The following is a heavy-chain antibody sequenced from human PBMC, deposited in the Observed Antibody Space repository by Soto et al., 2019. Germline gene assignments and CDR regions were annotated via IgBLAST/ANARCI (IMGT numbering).Heavy chain of an antibody. V-gene: IGHV3-9*01. CDR2: ISWNSGSI. J-gene: IGHJ4*02. D-gene: IGHD6-6*01. CDR3: AKDIGAARPDYFDY. Sequence: EVQLVESGGGLVQPGRSLRLSCAASGFTFDDYAMHWVRQAPGQGLEWVSGISWNSGSIGYADSVKGRFTISRDNAKNSLYLQMNSLRAEDTALYYCAKDIGAARPDYFDYWGQGTLVTVSS. CDR1: GFTFDDYA.